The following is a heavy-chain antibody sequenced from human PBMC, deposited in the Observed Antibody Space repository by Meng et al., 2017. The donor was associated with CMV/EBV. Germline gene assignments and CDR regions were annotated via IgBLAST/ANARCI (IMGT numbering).Heavy chain of an antibody. CDR2: IIPIFGTA. D-gene: IGHD1-14*01. CDR1: GGTFSSYA. CDR3: ARDPSPDNVVEPADNAFNI. Sequence: SVKVSCKASGGTFSSYAISWVRQAPGQGLEWMGGIIPIFGTANYAQKFQGRVTITTDESTSTAYMELSSLRSEDTAVYYCARDPSPDNVVEPADNAFNIWGQGTMVTVSS. J-gene: IGHJ3*02. V-gene: IGHV1-69*05.